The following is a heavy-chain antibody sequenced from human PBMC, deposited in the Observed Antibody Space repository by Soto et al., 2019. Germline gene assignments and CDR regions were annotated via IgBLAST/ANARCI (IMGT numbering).Heavy chain of an antibody. J-gene: IGHJ4*02. D-gene: IGHD3-3*01. CDR1: GGSISSSSYY. CDR3: ATLGFWSGFGYSVDH. Sequence: QLQLQESGPGLVKPSETLSLTCTVSGGSISSSSYYWGWIRQPPGKGLEWIGSSYYSGSTYYNPSLKSRVTISVDTSKNQFSLKLSSVTAADTAVYYCATLGFWSGFGYSVDHWGQGTLVTVSS. CDR2: SYYSGST. V-gene: IGHV4-39*01.